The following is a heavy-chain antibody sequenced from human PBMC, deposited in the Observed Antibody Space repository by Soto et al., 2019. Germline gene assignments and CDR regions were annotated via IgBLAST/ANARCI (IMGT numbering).Heavy chain of an antibody. CDR3: ARDLYDFWAGMDV. CDR2: IWYDGSNK. Sequence: GGSLRLSCAASGFTFSSYGMHWVRQAPGKGLEWVAVIWYDGSNKYYADPVKGRFTISRDNSKNTLYLQMNSLRAEDTAVYYCARDLYDFWAGMDVWGQGTTVTVSS. J-gene: IGHJ6*02. V-gene: IGHV3-33*01. D-gene: IGHD3-3*01. CDR1: GFTFSSYG.